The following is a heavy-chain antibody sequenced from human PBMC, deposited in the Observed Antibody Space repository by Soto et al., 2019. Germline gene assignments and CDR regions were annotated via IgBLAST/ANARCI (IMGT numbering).Heavy chain of an antibody. CDR1: GYTFTGYY. V-gene: IGHV1-2*02. Sequence: QVQLVQSGAEVKKPGASVKVSCKASGYTFTGYYMHWVRQAPGQGLEWMGWINPNSGGTNYAQKFQGRVTMTRDTSISTVYMELSRLRSDDTAVYYCARDRGSYSTTDYYYYGMDVWGQGTTVTVSS. J-gene: IGHJ6*02. D-gene: IGHD1-26*01. CDR3: ARDRGSYSTTDYYYYGMDV. CDR2: INPNSGGT.